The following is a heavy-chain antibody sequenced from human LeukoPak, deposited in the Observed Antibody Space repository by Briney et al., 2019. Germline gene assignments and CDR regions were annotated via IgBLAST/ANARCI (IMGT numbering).Heavy chain of an antibody. D-gene: IGHD2-15*01. CDR1: GFTFSSYA. Sequence: PGTSLRLSCAASGFTFSSYAMSWVRQAPGKGLEWVSAISGSGGSTYYADSVKGRFTISRDNSKNTLYLQMNSLRAEDTAVYYCAKGRDACSGGSCYAGFWDAFDIWGQGTMVTVSS. CDR3: AKGRDACSGGSCYAGFWDAFDI. V-gene: IGHV3-23*01. CDR2: ISGSGGST. J-gene: IGHJ3*02.